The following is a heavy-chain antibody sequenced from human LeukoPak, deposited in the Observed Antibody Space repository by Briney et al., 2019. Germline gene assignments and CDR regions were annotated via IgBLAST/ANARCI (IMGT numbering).Heavy chain of an antibody. V-gene: IGHV3-30-3*01. J-gene: IGHJ4*02. CDR3: AKDGAQTAMVIMGY. D-gene: IGHD5-18*01. CDR2: ISYDGSNK. Sequence: GRSLRLSCAASGFTFSSYAMHWVRQAPGKGLEWVAVISYDGSNKYYADSVKGRFTISRDNSKNTLYLQMNSLRAEDTAVYYCAKDGAQTAMVIMGYWGQGTLVTVSS. CDR1: GFTFSSYA.